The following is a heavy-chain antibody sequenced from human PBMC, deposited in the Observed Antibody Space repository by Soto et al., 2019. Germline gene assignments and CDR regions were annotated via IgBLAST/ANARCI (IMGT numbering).Heavy chain of an antibody. CDR1: GYTFTGYA. Sequence: GASVKVSCKASGYTFTGYAMHWVRQAPGQRLERMGWINAGNVTTYYAVSVKGTFTISRDNSKISLYLQMSSLRAEDTVVYYCVKDPRRDSSGPWPYFDYWGQGILVTVSS. CDR2: INAGNVTT. V-gene: IGHV1-3*01. J-gene: IGHJ4*02. CDR3: VKDPRRDSSGPWPYFDY. D-gene: IGHD3-22*01.